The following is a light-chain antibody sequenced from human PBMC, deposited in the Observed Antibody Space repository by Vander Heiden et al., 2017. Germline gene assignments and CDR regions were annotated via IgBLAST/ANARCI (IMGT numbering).Light chain of an antibody. Sequence: QSALTQPASVSGSAGQSITISCTGTSSNVGSYNYVSWYQQHRGKAPKLMIYDVRNRPAGVSNRFAGSKAGNTASLTISGLQAEDEADYYCSSYTSSSTPVFGGGTKLTVL. J-gene: IGLJ3*02. V-gene: IGLV2-14*01. CDR2: DVR. CDR3: SSYTSSSTPV. CDR1: SSNVGSYNY.